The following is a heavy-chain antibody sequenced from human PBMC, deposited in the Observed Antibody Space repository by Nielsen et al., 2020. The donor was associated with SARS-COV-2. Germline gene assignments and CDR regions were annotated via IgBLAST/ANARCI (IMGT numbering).Heavy chain of an antibody. J-gene: IGHJ4*02. Sequence: ASVKVSCKASGYTFTSYAMHWVRQAPGQRLEWMGWINAGNGNTKYSQKFQGRVTITRDTSASTAYMELSSLRSEDTAVYYCARGGGSSGWGSYFDYWGQGTLVTVSS. CDR3: ARGGGSSGWGSYFDY. CDR1: GYTFTSYA. V-gene: IGHV1-3*01. CDR2: INAGNGNT. D-gene: IGHD3-10*01.